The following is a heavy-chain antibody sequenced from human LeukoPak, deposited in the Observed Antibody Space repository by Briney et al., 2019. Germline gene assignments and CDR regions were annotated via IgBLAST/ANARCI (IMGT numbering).Heavy chain of an antibody. CDR2: IYYSGST. J-gene: IGHJ5*02. CDR1: GGSISSYY. D-gene: IGHD3-10*01. Sequence: SETLSLTCTVPGGSISSYYWSWVRQRPGKGLEWIGYIYYSGSTYYNPSLKSRVTISVDTSKNQFSLKLSSVTAADTAVYYCAGGYGSDAWGQGTLVTVSS. V-gene: IGHV4-59*06. CDR3: AGGYGSDA.